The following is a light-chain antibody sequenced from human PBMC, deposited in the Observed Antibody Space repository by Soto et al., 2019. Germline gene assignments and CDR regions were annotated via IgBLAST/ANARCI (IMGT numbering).Light chain of an antibody. J-gene: IGKJ1*01. CDR2: SAS. Sequence: DIQMTQSPSSLSTSVGDRVTITCRASPYIGTYLNWYQQKPGEAPKLLMSSASRLQSGVPSTFSGSGSGTDFTLTISRLQPGDFATYYCQQSFTIPWTFGQGTRVEIK. CDR3: QQSFTIPWT. V-gene: IGKV1-39*01. CDR1: PYIGTY.